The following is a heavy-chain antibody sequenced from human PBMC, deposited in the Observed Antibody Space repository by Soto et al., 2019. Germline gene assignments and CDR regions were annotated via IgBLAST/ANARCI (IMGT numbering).Heavy chain of an antibody. D-gene: IGHD1-1*01. Sequence: EVQLVESGGGLVQPGGSLKLSCAVSGFTFSSHAMNWVRQAPGKGLEWVAYIHGTRSIIYYADSVKGRFTISRDNAKNSLYLQMDSLRYEDTALYCCARDARNADYDYWGQGTLVTVSS. CDR3: ARDARNADYDY. CDR2: IHGTRSII. CDR1: GFTFSSHA. V-gene: IGHV3-48*02. J-gene: IGHJ4*02.